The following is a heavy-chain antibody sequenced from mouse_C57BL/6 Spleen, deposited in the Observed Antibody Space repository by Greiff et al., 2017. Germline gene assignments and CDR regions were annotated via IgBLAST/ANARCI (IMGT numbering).Heavy chain of an antibody. CDR3: ARFSPAEGYYAMDY. V-gene: IGHV1-22*01. CDR2: INPNNGGT. J-gene: IGHJ4*01. Sequence: EVQLQQSGPELVKPGASVKMSCKASGYTFTDYNMHWVKQSHGKSLEWIGYINPNNGGTSYNQKFKGKATLTVNKSSSTAYMERRSLTSEDSAVYYCARFSPAEGYYAMDYWGQGTSVTVSS. CDR1: GYTFTDYN.